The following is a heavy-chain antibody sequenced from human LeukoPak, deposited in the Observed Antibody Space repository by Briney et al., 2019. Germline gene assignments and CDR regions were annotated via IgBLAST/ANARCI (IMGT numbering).Heavy chain of an antibody. Sequence: GGSLRLSCETSGFTFSFSSYFMTWVRQAPGKGLEWVSYISSSGISTRHADSVRGRFTISRDNAKNSVYLQMNSLRAEDTAVYYCARDEVVGAPGPYYYGMDVWGQGTTVTVSS. D-gene: IGHD1-26*01. CDR2: ISSSGIST. CDR1: GFTFSFSSYF. CDR3: ARDEVVGAPGPYYYGMDV. J-gene: IGHJ6*02. V-gene: IGHV3-48*01.